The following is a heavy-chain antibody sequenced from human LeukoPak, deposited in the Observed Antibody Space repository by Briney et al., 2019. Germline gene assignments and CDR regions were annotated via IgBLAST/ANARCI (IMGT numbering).Heavy chain of an antibody. CDR1: GFTFTSNA. D-gene: IGHD5-18*01. Sequence: GGSLRLSCAASGFTFTSNAMHWVRQAPGKGLEWVAVISYDGTYKYFADSVKGRFTISRDNSMNTLYLQMNSLKSEDTAVYYCARGFYGYPFDYWGQGTLVTVSS. CDR2: ISYDGTYK. CDR3: ARGFYGYPFDY. V-gene: IGHV3-30*04. J-gene: IGHJ4*02.